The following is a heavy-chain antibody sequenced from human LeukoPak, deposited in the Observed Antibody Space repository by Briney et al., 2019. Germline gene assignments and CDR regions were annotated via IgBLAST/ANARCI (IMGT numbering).Heavy chain of an antibody. J-gene: IGHJ3*01. D-gene: IGHD6-19*01. V-gene: IGHV3-33*01. Sequence: GGSLRLSCAASGFTFSTYGMHWVRQAPGKGLEWVAVIWFDGSNQYYVDSVRGRFSISRDNSKNTLYLRMNTLRAEDTGVYYCARDRGSGDSFDLWGQGAMVTVSS. CDR2: IWFDGSNQ. CDR1: GFTFSTYG. CDR3: ARDRGSGDSFDL.